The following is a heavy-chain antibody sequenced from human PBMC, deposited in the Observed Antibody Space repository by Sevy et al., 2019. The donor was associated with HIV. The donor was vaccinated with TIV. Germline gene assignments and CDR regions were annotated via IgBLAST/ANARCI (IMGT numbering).Heavy chain of an antibody. CDR3: ARGGDFNDRSAKRDFDY. Sequence: GGSLRLSCAASGFTFSNYGMHWVRQAPGKGLEWVAVIWNDRSNKHYADSVKGRFTISRDNSKNTLYLQMNSLRVEDTAVYFCARGGDFNDRSAKRDFDYWGQGTLVTVSS. D-gene: IGHD3-22*01. V-gene: IGHV3-33*01. CDR2: IWNDRSNK. J-gene: IGHJ4*02. CDR1: GFTFSNYG.